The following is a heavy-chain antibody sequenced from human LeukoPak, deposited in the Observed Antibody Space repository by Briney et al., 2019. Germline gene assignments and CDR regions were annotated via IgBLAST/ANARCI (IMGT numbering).Heavy chain of an antibody. CDR3: ARGVDCSDFAFDI. D-gene: IGHD2-15*01. Sequence: SETLSLTCTVSGVSISSHCWSWIRQPPRKGLEWIGGSTNHDPSLKSRVTISVDTSKNQFSLKLSSVTAADTAVYYCARGVDCSDFAFDIWGQGTMVTVSP. J-gene: IGHJ3*02. CDR1: GVSISSHC. V-gene: IGHV4-59*11. CDR2: GST.